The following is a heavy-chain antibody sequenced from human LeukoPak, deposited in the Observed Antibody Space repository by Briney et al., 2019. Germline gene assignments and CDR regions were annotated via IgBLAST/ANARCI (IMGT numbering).Heavy chain of an antibody. CDR3: AISSSGYDY. Sequence: KPSETLSLACAVYGGSFSGYYWSWIRQPPGKGLEWIGEINHSGSTNYNPSLKSRVTISVDTSKNQFSLKQSSVTAADTAVYYCAISSSGYDYWGQGTLVTVSS. V-gene: IGHV4-34*01. D-gene: IGHD3-22*01. CDR2: INHSGST. J-gene: IGHJ4*02. CDR1: GGSFSGYY.